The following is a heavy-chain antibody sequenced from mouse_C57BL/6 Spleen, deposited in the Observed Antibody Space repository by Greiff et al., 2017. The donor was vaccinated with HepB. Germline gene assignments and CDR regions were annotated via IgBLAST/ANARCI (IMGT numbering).Heavy chain of an antibody. V-gene: IGHV5-16*01. CDR1: GFTFSDYY. CDR2: INYDGSST. CDR3: AREASNYGYWYFDV. D-gene: IGHD2-5*01. J-gene: IGHJ1*03. Sequence: EVNLVESEGGLVQPGSSMKLSCTASGFTFSDYYMAWVRQVPEKGLEWVANINYDGSSTYYLDSLKSRFIISRDNAKNILYLQMSSLKSEDTATYYCAREASNYGYWYFDVWGTGTTVTVSS.